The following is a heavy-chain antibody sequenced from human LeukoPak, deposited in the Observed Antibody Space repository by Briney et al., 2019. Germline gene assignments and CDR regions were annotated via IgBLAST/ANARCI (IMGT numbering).Heavy chain of an antibody. V-gene: IGHV3-23*01. D-gene: IGHD3-10*01. Sequence: GGSLRLSCAASGFTFSSYGMSWVRQAPGKGLEWVSAISGSGGSTYYADSVKGRFTISRDNSKNTLYLQMNSLRAEDTAVYYCAKDLITMVRGILDYWGQGTLVTVSS. CDR1: GFTFSSYG. J-gene: IGHJ4*02. CDR3: AKDLITMVRGILDY. CDR2: ISGSGGST.